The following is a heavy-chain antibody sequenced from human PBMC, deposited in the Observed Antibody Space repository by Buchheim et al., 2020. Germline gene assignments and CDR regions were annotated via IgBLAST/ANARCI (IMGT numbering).Heavy chain of an antibody. J-gene: IGHJ4*02. CDR2: ISSSTI. CDR1: GFTFSDYY. V-gene: IGHV3-11*01. D-gene: IGHD1-26*01. CDR3: ARVEAEGAPGY. Sequence: QVQLVESGGGLVEPGGSLRLSCAASGFTFSDYYMSWIRQAPGKGLEWVSYISSSTIYYADSVKGRFTISRDNAKHSLYLQMNNLRAEDTAVYYCARVEAEGAPGYWGQGTL.